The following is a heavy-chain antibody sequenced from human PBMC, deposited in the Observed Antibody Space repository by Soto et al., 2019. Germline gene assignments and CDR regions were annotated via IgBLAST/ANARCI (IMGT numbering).Heavy chain of an antibody. D-gene: IGHD3-16*01. CDR2: IYFTGNT. V-gene: IGHV4-39*01. CDR1: GGSINNTNYS. CDR3: AGQTFTIAAASYGRSNWFDP. J-gene: IGHJ5*02. Sequence: PSETLSLTCSVSGGSINNTNYSWGWVRQPPGKGLEWIGTIYFTGNTYYTPSLKSRLTMSIDTSKNEFSLRLNSVTAADTAVYYCAGQTFTIAAASYGRSNWFDPWGPGTLVTVSS.